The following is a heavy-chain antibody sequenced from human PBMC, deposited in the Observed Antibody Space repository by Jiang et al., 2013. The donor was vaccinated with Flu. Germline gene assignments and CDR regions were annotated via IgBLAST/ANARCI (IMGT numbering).Heavy chain of an antibody. CDR2: IYYSGST. J-gene: IGHJ3*02. D-gene: IGHD3-22*01. V-gene: IGHV4-59*08. CDR3: ARRLYDSGGGAFDI. Sequence: PGLVKPSETLSLTCTVSGGSISSYYWSWIRQPPGKGLEWIGYIYYSGSTNCNPSLKSRVTISVDTSKNQFSLKLSSVTAADTAVYYCARRLYDSGGGAFDIRGQGTMVTVSS. CDR1: GGSISSYY.